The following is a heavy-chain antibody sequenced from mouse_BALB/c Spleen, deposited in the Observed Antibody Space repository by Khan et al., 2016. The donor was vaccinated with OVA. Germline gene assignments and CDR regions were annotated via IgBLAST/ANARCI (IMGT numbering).Heavy chain of an antibody. CDR3: TRRDYYAYYWFFEV. J-gene: IGHJ1*01. CDR1: GYTFTEYT. V-gene: IGHV1-18*01. Sequence: IQLVQSGPELVKPGASVRISCKTSGYTFTEYTMHWVKQSHGKSLEWLGGFNPNNGGTSYNQKFKGKATLTVDKSSSTAYMELRSLTSEDSAVYYCTRRDYYAYYWFFEVWGAGTTVTVSS. D-gene: IGHD1-2*01. CDR2: FNPNNGGT.